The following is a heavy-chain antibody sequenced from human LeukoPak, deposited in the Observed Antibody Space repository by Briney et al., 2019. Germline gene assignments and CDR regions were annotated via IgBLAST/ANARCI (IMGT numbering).Heavy chain of an antibody. Sequence: GGSLRLSCAASGFTFSSYAMSWVRQAPGKGLEWVSAISGSGGSTYYADSVKGRFTISRDNSKNTLYLQMNSLRAEDTAVYYCARGKARYSGYDFPFDHWGQGTLVTVSS. CDR1: GFTFSSYA. V-gene: IGHV3-23*01. D-gene: IGHD5-12*01. CDR2: ISGSGGST. CDR3: ARGKARYSGYDFPFDH. J-gene: IGHJ4*02.